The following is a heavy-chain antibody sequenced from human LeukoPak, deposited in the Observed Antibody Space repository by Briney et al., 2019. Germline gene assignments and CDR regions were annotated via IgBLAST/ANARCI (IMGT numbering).Heavy chain of an antibody. D-gene: IGHD2-2*01. CDR3: ARDRSSYQYFFDY. CDR2: ISYDGKNE. V-gene: IGHV3-30*04. CDR1: GFTFNNFA. J-gene: IGHJ4*02. Sequence: PGGSLRLSCAPSGFTFNNFAMHWVRQAPGKGLEWVAVISYDGKNEYYEDSVKGRFTISRDNSKNTLYLQMHSLRAEDTAVYYCARDRSSYQYFFDYWGQGTLVTVSS.